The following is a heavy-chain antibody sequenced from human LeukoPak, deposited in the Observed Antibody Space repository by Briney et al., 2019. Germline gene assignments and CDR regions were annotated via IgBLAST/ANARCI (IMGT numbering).Heavy chain of an antibody. Sequence: GRSLRLSCAASGFTFSSYGMHWVRQAPGKGLEWVAVISYDGSNKYYADSVKGRFTISRDNSKNTLYLQMNSLRAEDTAVYYCAKDETSYVDKILSSAMDVWGHGTTVTVSS. CDR2: ISYDGSNK. J-gene: IGHJ6*02. D-gene: IGHD1-26*01. CDR1: GFTFSSYG. V-gene: IGHV3-30*18. CDR3: AKDETSYVDKILSSAMDV.